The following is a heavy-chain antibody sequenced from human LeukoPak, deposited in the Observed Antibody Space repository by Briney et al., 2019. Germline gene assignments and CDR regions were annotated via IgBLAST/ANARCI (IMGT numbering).Heavy chain of an antibody. J-gene: IGHJ4*02. CDR2: IYYSGST. Sequence: SETLSLTCTVSGGSISSYYWSWIRQPPGKGLEWSGHIYYSGSTNYNPSLKSRVTISVDTSENQFSLKLSSVTAADTAVYYCARDGGRDYYGSGSYDYYFDYWGQGTLVTVSS. V-gene: IGHV4-59*01. D-gene: IGHD3-10*01. CDR1: GGSISSYY. CDR3: ARDGGRDYYGSGSYDYYFDY.